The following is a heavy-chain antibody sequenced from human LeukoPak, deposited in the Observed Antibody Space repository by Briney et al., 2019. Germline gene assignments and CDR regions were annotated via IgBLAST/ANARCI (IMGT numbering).Heavy chain of an antibody. CDR3: ASLAYCGGDCYSPSTFDY. CDR1: GYSINNYW. V-gene: IGHV5-51*01. Sequence: GESLKISCKGSGYSINNYWIGWVRQMPGKGLEWMGIIYPADSDIRYSPSFQGQVTISADKSISTAYLQWSSLKASDTAMYYCASLAYCGGDCYSPSTFDYWGQGTLVTVSS. CDR2: IYPADSDI. D-gene: IGHD2-21*02. J-gene: IGHJ4*02.